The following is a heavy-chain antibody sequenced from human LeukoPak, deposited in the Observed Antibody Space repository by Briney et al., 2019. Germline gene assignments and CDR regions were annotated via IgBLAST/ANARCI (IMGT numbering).Heavy chain of an antibody. CDR1: GGSMSSYY. D-gene: IGHD3-10*01. CDR2: FYHSGAT. V-gene: IGHV4-59*01. CDR3: AREGGSGSYYNRWFDP. Sequence: SETLSLTCSVSGGSMSSYYWGWIRQAPKKGLEFIGYFYHSGATNYNPSLKSRVAISLDTSKNQFSLKLSSVTAADTAVYYCAREGGSGSYYNRWFDPWGQGTLVTVSS. J-gene: IGHJ5*02.